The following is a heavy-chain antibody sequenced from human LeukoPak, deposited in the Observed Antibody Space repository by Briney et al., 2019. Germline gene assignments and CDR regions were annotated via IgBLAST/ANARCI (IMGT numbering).Heavy chain of an antibody. V-gene: IGHV4-59*08. CDR1: GFSFSSYY. Sequence: SETLSLTCTVSGFSFSSYYLSWIRQPPGKGLEWVGSIYYSGSTSYNPSLKSRVTISEDTSKNQYALKLSSVPAADTAVYCCARRGRDWDPFDYWGQGTLVTVSS. D-gene: IGHD2-21*02. CDR3: ARRGRDWDPFDY. CDR2: IYYSGST. J-gene: IGHJ4*02.